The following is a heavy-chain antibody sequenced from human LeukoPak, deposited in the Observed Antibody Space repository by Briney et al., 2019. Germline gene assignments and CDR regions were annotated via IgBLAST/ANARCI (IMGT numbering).Heavy chain of an antibody. D-gene: IGHD4-23*01. CDR3: ARVGGNVDY. V-gene: IGHV4-59*01. CDR2: IYYSGST. CDR1: GGSISSYC. J-gene: IGHJ4*02. Sequence: PSETLSLACTVSGGSISSYCWSWIRQPPGKGLEWIGYIYYSGSTNYNPSLKSRVTISVDTSKNQFSLKLSSVTAADTAVYYCARVGGNVDYWGQGTLVTVSS.